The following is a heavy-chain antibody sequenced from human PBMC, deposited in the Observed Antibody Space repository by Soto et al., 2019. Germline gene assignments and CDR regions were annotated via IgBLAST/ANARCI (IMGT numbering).Heavy chain of an antibody. CDR1: KFTFINYW. D-gene: IGHD3-10*01. CDR2: IKEDSSEK. J-gene: IGHJ4*02. CDR3: ARVYFKYDY. V-gene: IGHV3-7*01. Sequence: GGSLRLSCVASKFTFINYWMTWVRQAPGKGLEWVANIKEDSSEKYYVDSVKGRFTISRDNAKNSLYLQMNSLRAEDTAVYYCARVYFKYDYWGQGTLVTVSS.